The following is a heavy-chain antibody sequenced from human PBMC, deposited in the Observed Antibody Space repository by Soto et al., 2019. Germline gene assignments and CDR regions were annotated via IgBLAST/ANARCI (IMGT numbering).Heavy chain of an antibody. V-gene: IGHV3-23*01. CDR1: GFTFSSYA. CDR2: ISGSGGST. J-gene: IGHJ6*03. D-gene: IGHD3-9*01. CDR3: ATYYDILTGSSDYYYYMDV. Sequence: GGSLRLSCAASGFTFSSYAMSWVRQAPGKGLEWVSAISGSGGSTYYADSVKGRFTISRDNSKNTLYLQMNSLRAEDTAVYYFATYYDILTGSSDYYYYMDVWGKGTTVTVSS.